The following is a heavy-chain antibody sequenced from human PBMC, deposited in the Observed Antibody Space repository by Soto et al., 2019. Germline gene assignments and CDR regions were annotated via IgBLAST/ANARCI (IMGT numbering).Heavy chain of an antibody. J-gene: IGHJ3*02. CDR2: IIPIFGTA. D-gene: IGHD5-18*01. Sequence: GASVKVSCKASGGTFSSYAISWVRQAPGQGLEWMGGIIPIFGTANYVQKFQGRVTITADESTSTAYMELSSLRSEDTAVYYCARDRVRLGGYSYGYGYDAFDIWGQGTMVTVSS. CDR3: ARDRVRLGGYSYGYGYDAFDI. V-gene: IGHV1-69*13. CDR1: GGTFSSYA.